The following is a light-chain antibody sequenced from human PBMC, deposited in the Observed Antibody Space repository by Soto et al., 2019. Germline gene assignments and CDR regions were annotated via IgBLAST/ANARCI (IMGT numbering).Light chain of an antibody. J-gene: IGKJ4*01. CDR3: QQFSSYPLT. CDR2: DAS. Sequence: FVLTQSPGTLSLSPGERATLSCRASQTIRNNYLAWYQQKPGQAPRLLIYDASSRATGIPDRFRGGGSGTDFTLTISRLEPEDFAVYYCQQFSSYPLTFGGGTKVDIK. V-gene: IGKV3-20*01. CDR1: QTIRNNY.